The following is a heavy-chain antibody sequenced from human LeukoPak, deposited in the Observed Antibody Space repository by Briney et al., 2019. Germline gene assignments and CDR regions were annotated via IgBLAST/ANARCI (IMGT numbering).Heavy chain of an antibody. Sequence: PSETLSLTCAVYGGSFSGYYWSWIRQPPGKGLEWIGEINHSGSTNSNPSLKSRVTISVDTSKNQFSLKLSSVTAADTAVYYCARRRGSGSIGWFDPWGQGTLVSVSS. CDR2: INHSGST. D-gene: IGHD3-10*01. CDR3: ARRRGSGSIGWFDP. J-gene: IGHJ5*02. V-gene: IGHV4-34*01. CDR1: GGSFSGYY.